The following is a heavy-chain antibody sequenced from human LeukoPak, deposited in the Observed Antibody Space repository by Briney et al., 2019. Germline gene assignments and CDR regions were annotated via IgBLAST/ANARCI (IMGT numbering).Heavy chain of an antibody. CDR1: VGSISSGDYY. J-gene: IGHJ5*02. CDR2: IYYSGST. Sequence: SQTLSLTCTVSVGSISSGDYYWRSIRQPPGKGLEWIGYIYYSGSTYYNPSLKSRVTISVDTSKNQLSLKLSSVTAADTAVYYCARGVVVVPAATNNWFDPWGQGTLVTVSS. D-gene: IGHD2-2*01. V-gene: IGHV4-30-4*01. CDR3: ARGVVVVPAATNNWFDP.